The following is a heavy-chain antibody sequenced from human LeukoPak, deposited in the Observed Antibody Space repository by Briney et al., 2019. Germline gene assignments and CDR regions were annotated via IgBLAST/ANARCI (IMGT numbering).Heavy chain of an antibody. J-gene: IGHJ4*02. Sequence: ASVKVSCKASGYTFTSYDINWVRQATGQGLEWMGWMNPNSGNTGYAQKFQGRVTMTRNTSISTAYMELSSLISEDTAVYYCARGRHYDFWSGYTSLDYWGQGTLVTVSS. D-gene: IGHD3-3*01. V-gene: IGHV1-8*01. CDR2: MNPNSGNT. CDR1: GYTFTSYD. CDR3: ARGRHYDFWSGYTSLDY.